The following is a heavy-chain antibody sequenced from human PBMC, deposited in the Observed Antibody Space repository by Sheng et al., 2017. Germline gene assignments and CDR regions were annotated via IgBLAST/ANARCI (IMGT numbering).Heavy chain of an antibody. V-gene: IGHV3-9*03. J-gene: IGHJ3*02. CDR1: GFTFDDYA. CDR3: AKAGSGYYYVAAFDI. D-gene: IGHD3-22*01. Sequence: EVQLVESGGGLVQPGRSLRLSCAASGFTFDDYAMHWVRQAPGKGLEWVSGISWNSGSIGYADSVKGRFTISRDNAKNSLYLQMNSLRAEDMALYYCAKAGSGYYYVAAFDIWGQGTMVTVSS. CDR2: ISWNSGSI.